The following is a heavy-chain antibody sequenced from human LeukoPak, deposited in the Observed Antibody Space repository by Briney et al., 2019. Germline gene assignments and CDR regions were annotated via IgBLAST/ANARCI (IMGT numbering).Heavy chain of an antibody. Sequence: ASVKVSCKASGYTFTSYDINWVRQATGQGHEWMGWVNPNSGHTGYAQKFQGRVTMTRNTSITTAYMELSSLTSEDTAVYYCARGAPGSYCSGGSCPYFDYWGQGTLVSVSS. J-gene: IGHJ4*02. CDR2: VNPNSGHT. CDR3: ARGAPGSYCSGGSCPYFDY. D-gene: IGHD2-15*01. V-gene: IGHV1-8*01. CDR1: GYTFTSYD.